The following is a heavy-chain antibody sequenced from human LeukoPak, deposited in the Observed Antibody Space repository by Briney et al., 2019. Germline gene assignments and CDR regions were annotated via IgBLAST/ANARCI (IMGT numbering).Heavy chain of an antibody. V-gene: IGHV3-23*01. CDR1: GFTFGSYA. CDR3: AKHSYSDYPPPDMDV. CDR2: ISGSGPRT. Sequence: GGSLRLSCAASGFTFGSYAMSWVRQAPGKGLEWVSVISGSGPRTFHADSVKGRFTISRDNSKNTLYLQMNSLRAEDTAVYYCAKHSYSDYPPPDMDVWGKGTTVTVSS. J-gene: IGHJ6*03. D-gene: IGHD4-11*01.